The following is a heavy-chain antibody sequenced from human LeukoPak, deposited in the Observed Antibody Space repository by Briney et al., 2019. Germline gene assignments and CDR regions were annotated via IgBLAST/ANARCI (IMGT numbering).Heavy chain of an antibody. D-gene: IGHD6-13*01. CDR3: AKDGDGGSSSWYFDY. J-gene: IGHJ4*02. Sequence: PGRSLRLSCAASGFTFDDYAMHWVRQAPGKGLEWVSGISWNSVSIGYADSAKGRFTISRDNAKNSLYLQMNSLRAEDTALYYCAKDGDGGSSSWYFDYWGQGTLVTVSS. V-gene: IGHV3-9*01. CDR1: GFTFDDYA. CDR2: ISWNSVSI.